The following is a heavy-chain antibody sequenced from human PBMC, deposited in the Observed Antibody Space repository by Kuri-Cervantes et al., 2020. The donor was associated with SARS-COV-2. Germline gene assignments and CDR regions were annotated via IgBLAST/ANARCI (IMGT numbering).Heavy chain of an antibody. D-gene: IGHD6-6*01. CDR1: GFSLSTSGVG. CDR3: ASIAARRVSYYYYGMDV. J-gene: IGHJ6*02. V-gene: IGHV2-5*01. CDR2: IYWNDDK. Sequence: SGPTLVKPTQTLTLTCTFSGFSLSTSGVGVGWIRQPPGKALEWLALIYWNDDKRYNPSLKSRLTITKDTSKNQVVLTMTNMDPVDTATYYCASIAARRVSYYYYGMDVWGQGTTVTVSS.